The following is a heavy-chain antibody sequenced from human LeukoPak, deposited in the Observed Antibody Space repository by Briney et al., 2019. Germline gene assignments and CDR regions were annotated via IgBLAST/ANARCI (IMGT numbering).Heavy chain of an antibody. V-gene: IGHV4-61*02. CDR2: IYIRGGT. D-gene: IGHD2-21*02. J-gene: IGHJ4*02. CDR1: GDSMNSENYF. Sequence: SETLSLTCTVSGDSMNSENYFWTWIRQPPGKGLEWIGRIYIRGGTNYNPSLKSRVTISLDTSQRQFSLNLASVTAADTAVYFCARDQVVVTASCDHWGQGTLVTVSS. CDR3: ARDQVVVTASCDH.